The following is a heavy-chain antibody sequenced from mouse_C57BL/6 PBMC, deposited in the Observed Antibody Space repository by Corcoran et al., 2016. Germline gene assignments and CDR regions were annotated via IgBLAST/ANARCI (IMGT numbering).Heavy chain of an antibody. V-gene: IGHV8-8*01. J-gene: IGHJ3*01. D-gene: IGHD2-12*01. Sequence: QVTLKESGPGILQPSQTLSRTCSFSGFSQSTFGMGGGWIRQPSGKGLEWLAHIWWDDDKYYNPAMKSRITVSKDTTKNQVFLKIANVDTADTATYDCARIEGDDEGPWCAYWGQGTLVTVSA. CDR3: ARIEGDDEGPWCAY. CDR1: GFSQSTFGMG. CDR2: IWWDDDK.